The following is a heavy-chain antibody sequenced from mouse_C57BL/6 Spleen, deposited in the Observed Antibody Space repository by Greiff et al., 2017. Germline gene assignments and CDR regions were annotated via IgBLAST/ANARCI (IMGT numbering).Heavy chain of an antibody. Sequence: VQLQQSGPELVKPGASVKLSCKASGYTFTSYDINWVKQRPGQGLAWIGWIYPRDGSTKYNEKFKGKATLTVDTSSSTAYMELHSLTSEDSAVYFCAIYDYDTGLLFAYWGQGTLVTVSA. CDR2: IYPRDGST. CDR3: AIYDYDTGLLFAY. V-gene: IGHV1-85*01. D-gene: IGHD2-4*01. J-gene: IGHJ3*01. CDR1: GYTFTSYD.